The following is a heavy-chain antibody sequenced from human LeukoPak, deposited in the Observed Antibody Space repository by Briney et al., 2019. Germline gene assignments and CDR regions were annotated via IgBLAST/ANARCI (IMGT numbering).Heavy chain of an antibody. J-gene: IGHJ4*02. CDR1: GFTFSSYG. V-gene: IGHV3-30*18. CDR3: AKVLDTAMGIDY. D-gene: IGHD5-18*01. CDR2: ISYDGSNK. Sequence: GGSLRLSCAASGFTFSSYGMHWVRQAPGKGLEWVAVISYDGSNKYYADPVKGRFTISRDNSKNTLYLQMNSLRAEDTAVYYCAKVLDTAMGIDYWGQGTLVTVSS.